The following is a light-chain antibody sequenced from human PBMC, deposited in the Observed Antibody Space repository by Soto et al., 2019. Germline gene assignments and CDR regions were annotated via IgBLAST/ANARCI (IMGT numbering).Light chain of an antibody. J-gene: IGLJ1*01. CDR3: SSYAGSSSFPYV. CDR1: YSDIGAYNY. V-gene: IGLV2-23*03. Sequence: QSALTRPPSASGSPGQSVTIPCTGTYSDIGAYNYVSWYQQRPGEAPKLIIYEGTERPSGISNRFSGSKSGNTASLTISGLQAEDEADYYCSSYAGSSSFPYVFGTGTKLTVL. CDR2: EGT.